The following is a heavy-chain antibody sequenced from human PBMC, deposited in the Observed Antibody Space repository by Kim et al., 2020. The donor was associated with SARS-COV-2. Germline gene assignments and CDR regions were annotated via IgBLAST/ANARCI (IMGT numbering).Heavy chain of an antibody. CDR1: GFTFSSYA. CDR3: ARTSNGYYFDAFDI. Sequence: GGSLRLPCAASGFTFSSYAMHWVRQAPGKGLEWVAVISYDGSNKYYADSVKGRFTISRDNSKNTLYLQMNSLRAEDTAVYYCARTSNGYYFDAFDIWGQG. D-gene: IGHD3-22*01. CDR2: ISYDGSNK. J-gene: IGHJ3*02. V-gene: IGHV3-30-3*01.